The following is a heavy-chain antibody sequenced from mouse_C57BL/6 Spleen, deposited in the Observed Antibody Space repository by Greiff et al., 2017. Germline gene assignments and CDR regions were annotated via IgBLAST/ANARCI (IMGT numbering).Heavy chain of an antibody. CDR2: INPSTGGT. Sequence: VQLKESGPELVKPGASVKISCKASGYSFTGYYMNWVKQSPEKSLEWIGEINPSTGGTTYNQKFKAKATLTVDKSSSTAYMQLKSLTSEDSAVYYCARDYYGSSYYFDDWGQGTTLTVSS. V-gene: IGHV1-42*01. CDR1: GYSFTGYY. D-gene: IGHD1-1*01. J-gene: IGHJ2*01. CDR3: ARDYYGSSYYFDD.